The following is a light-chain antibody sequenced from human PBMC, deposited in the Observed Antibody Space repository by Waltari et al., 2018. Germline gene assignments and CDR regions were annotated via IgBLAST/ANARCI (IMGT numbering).Light chain of an antibody. CDR2: GAS. Sequence: EIVMTQSPATLSVSPGERATLSCRASQGVSSNFAWYQQQPGQAPRLLIYGASTRATGIPARLSGSGSGTEFTLTISSLQSEDFAVYFCQQYYNWPRGFGQGTKVEIK. CDR3: QQYYNWPRG. CDR1: QGVSSN. V-gene: IGKV3-15*01. J-gene: IGKJ1*01.